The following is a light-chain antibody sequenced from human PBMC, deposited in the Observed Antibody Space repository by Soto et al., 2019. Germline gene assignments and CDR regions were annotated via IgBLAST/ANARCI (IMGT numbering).Light chain of an antibody. CDR3: QQRSNWPWT. CDR1: QSVSSN. CDR2: GAS. J-gene: IGKJ1*01. V-gene: IGKV3-11*01. Sequence: EIVMTQSPVTLSVSPGERVTLSCRASQSVSSNLAWYQQKPGQAPSLLIYGASNRATGIPARFSGSGSGTDFTLTISSLEPEDFAVYYCQQRSNWPWTFGQGTKVDIK.